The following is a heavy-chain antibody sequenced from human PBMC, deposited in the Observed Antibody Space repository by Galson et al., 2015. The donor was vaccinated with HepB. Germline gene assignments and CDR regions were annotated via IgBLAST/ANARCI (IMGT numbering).Heavy chain of an antibody. Sequence: SVKVSCKASGYTFTSYGISWVRQAPGQGLEWMGWISAYNGNTNYAQKLQGRVTMTTDTSTSTAYMELRSLRSDDTAVYYCARVKDVVVVVRSHAFDIWGQGTMVTVSS. CDR2: ISAYNGNT. CDR1: GYTFTSYG. CDR3: ARVKDVVVVVRSHAFDI. J-gene: IGHJ3*02. V-gene: IGHV1-18*04. D-gene: IGHD2-15*01.